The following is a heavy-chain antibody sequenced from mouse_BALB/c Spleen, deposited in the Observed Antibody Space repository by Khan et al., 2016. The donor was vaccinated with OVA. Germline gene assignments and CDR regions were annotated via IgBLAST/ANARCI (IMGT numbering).Heavy chain of an antibody. CDR2: IYPGTDNS. V-gene: IGHV1-76*01. D-gene: IGHD2-4*01. CDR1: GYIFTSYC. CDR3: AREDDLYHFDH. J-gene: IGHJ2*01. Sequence: QVQLKESGAELVRPGASVKLSCKTSGYIFTSYCIHWVKQRSGQGLEWIARIYPGTDNSYYNEKFKDKATLTADTSSSTAYMQLSSLTSEDSDVYYCAREDDLYHFDHWGQGTTLTVSS.